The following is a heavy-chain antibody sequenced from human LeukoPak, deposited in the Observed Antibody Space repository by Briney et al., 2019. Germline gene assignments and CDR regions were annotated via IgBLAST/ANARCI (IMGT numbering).Heavy chain of an antibody. CDR2: INSDGSST. V-gene: IGHV3-74*01. CDR1: GFTFSTYW. J-gene: IGHJ4*02. CDR3: ARDRPSHFDY. Sequence: GGSLRLSCAASGFTFSTYWMHWVRQAPGKGLVWVSGINSDGSSTRYADSVKGRFTISRDNAKTTLYLQMNSLRAEDTAVYYCARDRPSHFDYWGQGTLVTVSS.